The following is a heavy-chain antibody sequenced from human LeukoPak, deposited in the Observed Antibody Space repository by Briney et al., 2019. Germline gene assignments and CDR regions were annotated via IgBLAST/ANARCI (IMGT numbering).Heavy chain of an antibody. J-gene: IGHJ5*02. CDR1: GYSITNGYY. D-gene: IGHD6-13*01. CDR2: IYHSGDT. V-gene: IGHV4-38-2*02. Sequence: SETLSLTCTVSGYSITNGYYWAWVRQPPGKALEWIGTIYHSGDTYYNPSLKSRLTMSVDTSNNQFSLKLNSVNAADAAVYYCARWGTYTSTSNWFDPWGQGTLVTVSS. CDR3: ARWGTYTSTSNWFDP.